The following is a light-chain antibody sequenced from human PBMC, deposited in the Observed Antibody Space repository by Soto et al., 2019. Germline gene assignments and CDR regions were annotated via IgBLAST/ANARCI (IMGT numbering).Light chain of an antibody. CDR1: SSDVGGSNY. Sequence: QSALTQPPSASGSPGQSVTISCTGASSDVGGSNYVSWHQQHPGKAPKLMIYEVNKRPSGVPDRFSGSKSGNTASLTVSGLQAEDEADYYCSSYGANYNYVFGTRTKVTVL. CDR2: EVN. V-gene: IGLV2-8*01. J-gene: IGLJ1*01. CDR3: SSYGANYNYV.